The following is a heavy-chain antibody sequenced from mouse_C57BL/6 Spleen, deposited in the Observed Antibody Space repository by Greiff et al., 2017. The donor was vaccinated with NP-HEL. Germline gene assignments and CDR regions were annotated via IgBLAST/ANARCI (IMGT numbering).Heavy chain of an antibody. CDR1: GYTFTGYW. J-gene: IGHJ2*01. CDR3: ARGVRRFDY. D-gene: IGHD2-14*01. CDR2: ILPGSGRT. V-gene: IGHV1-9*01. Sequence: VQLVESVAELVRPGASVTLSCKATGYTFTGYWIEWVKQRPGHGLEWIGEILPGSGRTNYNEKFKGKATFTADTSSNTAYMQLSSLTTEDSAIYYCARGVRRFDYWGQGTTLTVSS.